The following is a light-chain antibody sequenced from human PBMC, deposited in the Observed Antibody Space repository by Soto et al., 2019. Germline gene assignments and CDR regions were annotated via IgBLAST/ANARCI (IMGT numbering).Light chain of an antibody. CDR3: QQYNNWHHT. CDR2: GAS. CDR1: QSVNFN. V-gene: IGKV3-15*01. Sequence: EIVMTQSPATLSVSPGGRATLSCRASQSVNFNLAWYQQKPGQSPRLLVYGASTRATGLPVRFSGRGTGTEFILTISGLQFEDFEIYYCQQYNNWHHTFGKGTKVDIX. J-gene: IGKJ2*01.